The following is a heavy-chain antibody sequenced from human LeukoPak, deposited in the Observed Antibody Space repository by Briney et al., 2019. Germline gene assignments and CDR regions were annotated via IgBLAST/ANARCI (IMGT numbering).Heavy chain of an antibody. D-gene: IGHD2-15*01. CDR3: ARQGCSGGSCYSGPGDNWFDP. Sequence: GESLKISRKGSGYSFTSYWIGWVRQMPGKGLEWMGIIYPGDSDTRYSPSFQGQVTISADKSISTAYLQWSSLKASDTAMYYCARQGCSGGSCYSGPGDNWFDPWGQGTLVTVSS. CDR1: GYSFTSYW. V-gene: IGHV5-51*01. J-gene: IGHJ5*02. CDR2: IYPGDSDT.